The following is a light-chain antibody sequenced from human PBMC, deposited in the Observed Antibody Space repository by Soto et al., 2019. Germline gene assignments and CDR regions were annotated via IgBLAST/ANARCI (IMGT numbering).Light chain of an antibody. CDR2: GSS. CDR1: QRVGTIY. V-gene: IGKV3-20*01. Sequence: EIVLTQSPGTLSLSPGERATLSCRASQRVGTIYLAWYQQKPGQTPRLLIYGSSSRATGIPDRFSGSGSGTDFTLNINSREPEDFAVYYCQQYDTSPYTFGQGTKVEIK. CDR3: QQYDTSPYT. J-gene: IGKJ2*01.